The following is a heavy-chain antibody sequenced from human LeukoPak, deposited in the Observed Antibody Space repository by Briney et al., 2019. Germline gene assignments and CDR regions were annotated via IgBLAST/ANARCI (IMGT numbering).Heavy chain of an antibody. J-gene: IGHJ4*02. V-gene: IGHV4-39*01. CDR2: IYYSGTT. CDR3: ARQSDDGTNWGHLDY. Sequence: SETLPLTCTVSGGSISSSSFYWGWIRQPPGKGLEWIGIIYYSGTTYYNPSLQGRVTISVDTSKNQFSLRLSSVTAADTAVYYCARQSDDGTNWGHLDYWGQGTLVAVSS. CDR1: GGSISSSSFY. D-gene: IGHD7-27*01.